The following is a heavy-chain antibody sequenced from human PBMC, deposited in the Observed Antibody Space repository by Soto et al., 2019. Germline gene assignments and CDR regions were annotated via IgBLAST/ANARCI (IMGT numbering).Heavy chain of an antibody. CDR1: GFSFSSFA. D-gene: IGHD1-26*01. V-gene: IGHV3-23*01. CDR3: ATGVELDV. J-gene: IGHJ6*04. Sequence: EVLLLESGGGLVQPGGSLRLSCEASGFSFSSFAMNWVRQAPGKGLEWVSAIGDSGASTYYEDSVKGRFTISRDNSRNTLYLQLNSLRAVDTAVYYCATGVELDVWGNGTTVTVSS. CDR2: IGDSGAST.